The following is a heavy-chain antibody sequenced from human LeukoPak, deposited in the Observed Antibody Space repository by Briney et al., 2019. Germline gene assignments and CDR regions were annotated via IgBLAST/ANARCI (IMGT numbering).Heavy chain of an antibody. CDR1: GFTVSSNY. V-gene: IGHV3-66*01. CDR3: ARSYGDPLFDY. D-gene: IGHD4-17*01. CDR2: IYSSGST. Sequence: SGGSLRLSCVGSGFTVSSNYMSWVRQAPGKGLEWVSDIYSSGSTIHSDSVKGRFSISRDTSKNTPYLQMKSLRAEDTAVYYCARSYGDPLFDYWGQGTLVTVSA. J-gene: IGHJ4*02.